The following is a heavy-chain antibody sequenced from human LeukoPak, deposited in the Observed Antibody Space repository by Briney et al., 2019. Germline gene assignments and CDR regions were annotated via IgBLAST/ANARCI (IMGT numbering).Heavy chain of an antibody. V-gene: IGHV3-30-3*01. Sequence: GGSLTLSCAASGFTFSSYAMHWVRQAPGKGLEWVAVISYDGSNKYYADSVKGRFTISRDNSKNTLYLQMNSLRAEDTAVYYRAREYGPRPAGYYYGMDVWGQGTTVTVSS. D-gene: IGHD4-17*01. J-gene: IGHJ6*02. CDR1: GFTFSSYA. CDR2: ISYDGSNK. CDR3: AREYGPRPAGYYYGMDV.